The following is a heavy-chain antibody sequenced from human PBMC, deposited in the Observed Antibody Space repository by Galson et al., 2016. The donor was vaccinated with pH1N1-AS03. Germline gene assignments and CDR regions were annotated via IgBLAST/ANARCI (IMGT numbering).Heavy chain of an antibody. Sequence: PALVKPTQTLSLTCTFSELSLNTSGMRVSWIRQPPGKALEWLARIDWNDNKFYSTSLKTRLTISKDTSQNQVVLTMTNVDPVDTATYYCARIAAGGGMDVWGQGTTVTVSS. V-gene: IGHV2-70*04. D-gene: IGHD3-16*01. CDR3: ARIAAGGGMDV. J-gene: IGHJ6*02. CDR1: ELSLNTSGMR. CDR2: IDWNDNK.